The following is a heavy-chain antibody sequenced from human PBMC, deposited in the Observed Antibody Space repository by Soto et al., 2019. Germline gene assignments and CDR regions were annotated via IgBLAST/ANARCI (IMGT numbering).Heavy chain of an antibody. V-gene: IGHV3-21*01. J-gene: IGHJ4*02. CDR2: ISSSSSYI. D-gene: IGHD2-21*01. CDR3: ASGSECGGDCWKEFDY. CDR1: GFTFSSYS. Sequence: GGSLRLSCAASGFTFSSYSMNWVRQAPGKGLEWVSSISSSSSYIYYADSVKGRFTISRDNAKNSLYLQMNSLRAEDTAVYYCASGSECGGDCWKEFDYWGQGTLVTVSS.